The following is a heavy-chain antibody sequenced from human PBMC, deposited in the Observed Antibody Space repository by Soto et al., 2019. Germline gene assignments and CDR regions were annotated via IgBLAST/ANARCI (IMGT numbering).Heavy chain of an antibody. CDR1: GYTFTSYG. CDR3: ARDEAYYDILTGYYRNNWFDP. J-gene: IGHJ5*02. Sequence: ASVKVSCKASGYTFTSYGISWVRQAPGQGLEWMGWISAYNGNTNYAQKLQGRVTMTTDTSTSTAYMELGSLRSDDTAVYYCARDEAYYDILTGYYRNNWFDPWGQGTLVTVSS. V-gene: IGHV1-18*04. D-gene: IGHD3-9*01. CDR2: ISAYNGNT.